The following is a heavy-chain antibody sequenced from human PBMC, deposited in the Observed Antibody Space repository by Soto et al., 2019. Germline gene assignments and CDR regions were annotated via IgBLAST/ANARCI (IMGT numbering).Heavy chain of an antibody. Sequence: EVQLVESGGGLVKPGGSLRLSCAASGFTFSSYSMNWVRQARGKGLVWVSSISSSSSYIYYADSVKGPFTISRDNAKNSLSRQMNSLSGEDTAVYYCARDLGYYSNTNCAPVPYYFDYWGQGTMVTVSS. D-gene: IGHD2-2*01. J-gene: IGHJ4*02. V-gene: IGHV3-21*01. CDR3: ARDLGYYSNTNCAPVPYYFDY. CDR1: GFTFSSYS. CDR2: ISSSSSYI.